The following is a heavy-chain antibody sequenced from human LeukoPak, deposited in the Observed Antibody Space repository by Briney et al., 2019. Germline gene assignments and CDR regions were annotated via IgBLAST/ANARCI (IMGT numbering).Heavy chain of an antibody. V-gene: IGHV1-18*01. Sequence: GASVKVSCKASGYTFTSYGISWVRQAPGQGLEWMVWISAYNGNTNYAQKLQGRVTMTTDTSTSTAYMELRSLRSDDTAVYYCARDGLARYCSSTSCPDDWFDPWGQGTLVTVSS. CDR3: ARDGLARYCSSTSCPDDWFDP. J-gene: IGHJ5*02. CDR1: GYTFTSYG. D-gene: IGHD2-2*01. CDR2: ISAYNGNT.